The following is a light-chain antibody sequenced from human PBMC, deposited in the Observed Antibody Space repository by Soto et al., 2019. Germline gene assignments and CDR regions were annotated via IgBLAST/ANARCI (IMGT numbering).Light chain of an antibody. V-gene: IGKV1-39*01. CDR3: QQSYSTPRT. CDR1: QSISTF. J-gene: IGKJ1*01. CDR2: GAS. Sequence: IQMTQSPSSLSGSVGDRVTITCRASQSISTFLNWYQQKPGKAPKVLIYGASTLQRGVPSRFSGSGSGTDFTLIITSLQPEDFATYYCQQSYSTPRTFGQGTKV.